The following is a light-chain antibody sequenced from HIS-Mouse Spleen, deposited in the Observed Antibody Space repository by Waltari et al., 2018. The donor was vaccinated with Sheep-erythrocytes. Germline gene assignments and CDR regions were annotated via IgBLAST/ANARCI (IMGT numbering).Light chain of an antibody. CDR3: QQYYSTLT. V-gene: IGKV4-1*01. CDR1: QSVLYNPHNKNY. CDR2: WAS. Sequence: DIVMTQSPDSLAVSLGERATINCKSSQSVLYNPHNKNYLAWYQQKPGQPPKLLIYWASTRESGVTDRFSGSGSGTAFTLTISSLQAEDVAVYYCQQYYSTLTFGGGTKVEIK. J-gene: IGKJ4*01.